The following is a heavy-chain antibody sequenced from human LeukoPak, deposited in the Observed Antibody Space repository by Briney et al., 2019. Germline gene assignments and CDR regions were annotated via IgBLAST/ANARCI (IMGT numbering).Heavy chain of an antibody. CDR2: IYYSGST. J-gene: IGHJ5*02. D-gene: IGHD6-6*01. CDR3: ARDGYSSSSISNWFDP. CDR1: GGSFSGYY. Sequence: SETLSLTCAVYGGSFSGYYWSWIRQPPGKGLEWIGSIYYSGSTYYNPSLKSRVTISVDTSKNQFSLKLSSVTAADTAVYYCARDGYSSSSISNWFDPWGQGTLVTVSS. V-gene: IGHV4-34*01.